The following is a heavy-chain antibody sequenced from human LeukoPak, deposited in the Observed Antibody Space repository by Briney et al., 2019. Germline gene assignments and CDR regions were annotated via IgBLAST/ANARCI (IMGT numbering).Heavy chain of an antibody. Sequence: PSETLSLTCTVSGGSISSGGYYWSWIRQPPGKGLEWIGYIYHSGSTYYNPSLKSRVTLSVDRSKNQFSLKLSSVTAADTAVYYCARAQAAAGPDYWGQGTLVTVSS. J-gene: IGHJ4*02. V-gene: IGHV4-30-2*01. CDR1: GGSISSGGYY. CDR2: IYHSGST. D-gene: IGHD6-13*01. CDR3: ARAQAAAGPDY.